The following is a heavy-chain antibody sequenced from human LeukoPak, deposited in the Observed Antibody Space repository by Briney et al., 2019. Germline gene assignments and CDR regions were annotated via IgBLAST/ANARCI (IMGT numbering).Heavy chain of an antibody. V-gene: IGHV1-8*01. J-gene: IGHJ6*02. Sequence: ASVKVSCKASGYTFTSYDINWVRQAPGQGLEWMGWMNPNSGNTGYAQKFQGRVTMTRNTSISTAYMELSSLRSEDTAVYYCARGVPYYYGMDVWGQGTTVTVSS. D-gene: IGHD6-6*01. CDR2: MNPNSGNT. CDR3: ARGVPYYYGMDV. CDR1: GYTFTSYD.